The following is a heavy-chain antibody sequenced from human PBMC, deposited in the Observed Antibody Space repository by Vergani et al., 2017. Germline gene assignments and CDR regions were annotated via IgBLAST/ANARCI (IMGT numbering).Heavy chain of an antibody. Sequence: VQLLESGGSLVQPGGSLRLSCAASGFTFSSFAMHWVRQAPGQGLEWMGIINPSGGSTSYAQKFQGRVTMTRDTSTSTVYMELSSLRSEDTAVYYCARGGLTDYYYYGMDVWGQGTLVTVSS. V-gene: IGHV1-46*03. D-gene: IGHD2-8*01. J-gene: IGHJ6*02. CDR3: ARGGLTDYYYYGMDV. CDR1: GFTFSSFA. CDR2: INPSGGST.